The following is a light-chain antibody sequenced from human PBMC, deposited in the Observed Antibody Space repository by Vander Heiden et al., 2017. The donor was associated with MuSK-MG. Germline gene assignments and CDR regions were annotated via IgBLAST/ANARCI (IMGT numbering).Light chain of an antibody. Sequence: DIVMTPSPATLSVSPGDSATLSCRPSQSVSSNLAWFQQKPGQAPRILIYGASTRATGIPGRFSGSAYGTEFTLTISRLHLEDFAVYYCQQYKYGHGGRSIFGQGTKLEIK. V-gene: IGKV3-15*01. CDR2: GAS. CDR1: QSVSSN. CDR3: QQYKYGHGGRSI. J-gene: IGKJ2*01.